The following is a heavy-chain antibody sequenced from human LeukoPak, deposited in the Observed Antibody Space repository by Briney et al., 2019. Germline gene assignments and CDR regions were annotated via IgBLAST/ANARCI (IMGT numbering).Heavy chain of an antibody. V-gene: IGHV4-59*01. J-gene: IGHJ6*03. Sequence: SETLSLXCTVSGGSISSYYWSWIRQPPGKALEWIGYIYYSGSTSYNPSLKSRVTISVDTSKNQFSLKLSSVTAADTAVYYCARRTAGGYCSGGSCSPGGYYYMDVWGKGTTVTVSS. CDR1: GGSISSYY. CDR3: ARRTAGGYCSGGSCSPGGYYYMDV. CDR2: IYYSGST. D-gene: IGHD2-15*01.